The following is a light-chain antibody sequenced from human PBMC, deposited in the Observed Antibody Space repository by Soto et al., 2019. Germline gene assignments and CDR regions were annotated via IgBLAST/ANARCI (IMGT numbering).Light chain of an antibody. CDR3: AAWDDSLNGVV. Sequence: QSVLTQPPSASGTPGQRVTISCSGSSSNIGSYTVNWYQQLPGTAPKLLIYSNNQRPSGVPDRFSGSQSGTSVSLAISGLQSEDEADYYCAAWDDSLNGVVFGGGTQLTVL. CDR2: SNN. V-gene: IGLV1-44*01. J-gene: IGLJ2*01. CDR1: SSNIGSYT.